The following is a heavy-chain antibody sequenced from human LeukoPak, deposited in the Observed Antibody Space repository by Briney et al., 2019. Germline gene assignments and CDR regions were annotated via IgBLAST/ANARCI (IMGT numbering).Heavy chain of an antibody. Sequence: ASVKVSCKVSGYTLTELSMHWVRQAPGKGLEWMGGFDPEDGETIYAQKFQGRVTMTEDTSTDTAYMELSSLRSEDTAVYYCARASGYFDWLFPPGHYYYYYMDVWGKGTTATISS. D-gene: IGHD3-9*01. V-gene: IGHV1-24*01. CDR1: GYTLTELS. J-gene: IGHJ6*03. CDR2: FDPEDGET. CDR3: ARASGYFDWLFPPGHYYYYYMDV.